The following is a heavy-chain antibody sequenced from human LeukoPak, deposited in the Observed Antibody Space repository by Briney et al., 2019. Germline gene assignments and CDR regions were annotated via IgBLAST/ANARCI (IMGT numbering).Heavy chain of an antibody. V-gene: IGHV3-9*01. Sequence: GGSLRLSCAVSGFTFSSYSMNWVRQAPGKGLEWVSGISWNSGSIGYADSVKGRFTISRDNAKNSLYLQMNSLRAEDTALYYCAKGKGSGYYSRRVLYFDYWGQGTLVTVSS. D-gene: IGHD3-22*01. CDR3: AKGKGSGYYSRRVLYFDY. J-gene: IGHJ4*02. CDR1: GFTFSSYS. CDR2: ISWNSGSI.